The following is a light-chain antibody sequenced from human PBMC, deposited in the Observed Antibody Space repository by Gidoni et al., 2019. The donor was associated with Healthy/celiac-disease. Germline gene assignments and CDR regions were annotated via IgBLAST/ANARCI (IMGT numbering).Light chain of an antibody. CDR3: QQYDNLPLT. CDR1: QDISNY. J-gene: IGKJ4*01. Sequence: DIQMTPSPSSLSASVGDRVTITCQASQDISNYLNWYQQKPGKAPKLLIYDASNLETGVPSRFSGSGSGTDFTFTISSLQPEDIATYHCQQYDNLPLTFGGGTKVEIK. V-gene: IGKV1-33*01. CDR2: DAS.